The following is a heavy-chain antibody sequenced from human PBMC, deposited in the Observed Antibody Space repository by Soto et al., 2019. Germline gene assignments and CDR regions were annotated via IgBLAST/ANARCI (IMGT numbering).Heavy chain of an antibody. CDR2: ISFSDGGT. V-gene: IGHV3-23*01. CDR3: ARAKHIVVVTANVGAFDI. CDR1: GFTFSSYA. J-gene: IGHJ3*02. Sequence: GGSLRLSCAASGFTFSSYAMTWVRQAPGKGLEWVSSISFSDGGTYYADSVKGRFTISRDNAKNSLYLQMNSLRAEDTAVYYCARAKHIVVVTANVGAFDIWGQGTMVTVSS. D-gene: IGHD2-21*02.